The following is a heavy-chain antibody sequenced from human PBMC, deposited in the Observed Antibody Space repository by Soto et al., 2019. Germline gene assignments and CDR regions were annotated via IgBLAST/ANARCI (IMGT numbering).Heavy chain of an antibody. V-gene: IGHV3-21*01. CDR1: GFAFSSYA. CDR3: ARAPESLTIFGVVIIIDYYGMDV. Sequence: GGSLRLSCAASGFAFSSYAMSWVRQAPGKGLEWVSSISSSSSYIYYADSVKGRFTISRDNAKNSLYLQMNSLRAEDTAVYYCARAPESLTIFGVVIIIDYYGMDVWGQGTTVTVSS. CDR2: ISSSSSYI. J-gene: IGHJ6*02. D-gene: IGHD3-3*01.